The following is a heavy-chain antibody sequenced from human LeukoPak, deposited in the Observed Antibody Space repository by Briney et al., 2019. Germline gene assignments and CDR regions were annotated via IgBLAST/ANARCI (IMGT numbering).Heavy chain of an antibody. CDR1: GGSIRSSSHY. D-gene: IGHD3-9*01. J-gene: IGHJ6*02. CDR2: IYYSGST. CDR3: ARSQESYDILTGYFGALGYGMDV. Sequence: PSETLSLTCTVSGGSIRSSSHYWGWIRQHPGKGLEWIGYIYYSGSTYYNPSLKSRVTISVDTSKNQFSLKLSSVTAADTAVYYCARSQESYDILTGYFGALGYGMDVWGQGTTVTVSS. V-gene: IGHV4-31*03.